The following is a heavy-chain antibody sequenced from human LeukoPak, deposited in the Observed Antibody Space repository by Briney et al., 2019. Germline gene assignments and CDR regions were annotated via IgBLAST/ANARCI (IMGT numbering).Heavy chain of an antibody. CDR1: GFTFSSYW. V-gene: IGHV3-74*01. CDR2: INSDGSST. Sequence: GGSLRLSCAASGFTFSSYWMHWVRQAPGKGLVWVSRINSDGSSTSYADSVKGRFTISRDNAKNTLYLQMNSLRAEDTAGYYCARDGYSSSWSPGDWFDPWGQGTLVTVSS. J-gene: IGHJ5*02. CDR3: ARDGYSSSWSPGDWFDP. D-gene: IGHD6-13*01.